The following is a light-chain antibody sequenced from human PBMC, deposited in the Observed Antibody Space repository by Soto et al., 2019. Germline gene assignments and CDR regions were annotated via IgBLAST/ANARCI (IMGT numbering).Light chain of an antibody. CDR3: LQYGRSPT. J-gene: IGKJ3*01. CDR2: AAS. V-gene: IGKV1-27*01. CDR1: QDISNF. Sequence: DIQMTQSPSSLSASVGDRVTITCRASQDISNFLAWYQQRPGKPPKVLIYAASSLQPGVPSRFSGSGSGTDFTLTINRVEPEDSAVYYCLQYGRSPTFGPGTKVDIK.